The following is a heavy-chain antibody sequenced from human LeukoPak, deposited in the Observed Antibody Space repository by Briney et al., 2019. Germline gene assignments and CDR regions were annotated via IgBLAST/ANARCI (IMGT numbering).Heavy chain of an antibody. CDR1: GFTFSSYA. Sequence: GSLRLSCAASGFTFSSYAMSWVRQAPGKGLAWVSAISGSGGSTYYADSVKGRFTISRDNSKNTLYLQMNSLRAEDTAVYYCAKADPRLRLLTAYYFDYWGQGTLVTVSS. CDR2: ISGSGGST. J-gene: IGHJ4*02. V-gene: IGHV3-23*01. CDR3: AKADPRLRLLTAYYFDY. D-gene: IGHD4-17*01.